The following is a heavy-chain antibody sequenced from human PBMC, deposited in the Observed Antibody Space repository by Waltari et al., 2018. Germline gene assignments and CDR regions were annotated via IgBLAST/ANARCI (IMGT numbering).Heavy chain of an antibody. V-gene: IGHV4-59*01. CDR1: GGSISSYY. CDR2: IYYSGST. CDR3: ARDGSYNNWFDP. J-gene: IGHJ5*02. Sequence: QVQLQESGPGLVKPSETLSLTCTVSGGSISSYYWSWIRQPPGQGLEWIGYIYYSGSTDYNPSLKSRVTISVDTSKNQFSLKLSSVTAADTAVYYCARDGSYNNWFDPWGQGTLVTVSS. D-gene: IGHD1-26*01.